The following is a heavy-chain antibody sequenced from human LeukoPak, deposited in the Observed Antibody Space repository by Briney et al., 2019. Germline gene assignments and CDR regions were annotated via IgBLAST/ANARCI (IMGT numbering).Heavy chain of an antibody. CDR1: GFTVSSNY. CDR2: IFSGGTT. CDR3: ARDPGYYYYGMDV. Sequence: PGGSLRLSCTASGFTVSSNYMNWVRQAPGKGLEWVSVIFSGGTTYYADSVKGSFTISRDNSENTVYLQMNSLRAEDTAVHYCARDPGYYYYGMDVWGQGTTVTVSS. V-gene: IGHV3-66*01. J-gene: IGHJ6*02. D-gene: IGHD3-10*01.